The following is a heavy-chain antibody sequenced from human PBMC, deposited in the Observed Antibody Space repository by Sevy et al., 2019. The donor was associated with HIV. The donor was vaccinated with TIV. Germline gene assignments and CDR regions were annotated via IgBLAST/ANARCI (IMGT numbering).Heavy chain of an antibody. V-gene: IGHV3-9*03. CDR1: GFTFNDYA. J-gene: IGHJ3*02. D-gene: IGHD1-26*01. CDR2: ISWNSGGI. Sequence: GGSLRLSCAASGFTFNDYAMHWVRQAPGKGLEWVSGISWNSGGIGYAESVKGRFTISRDNAKNSLYLQMNSLRPEDMAFYYCAKGRNSGSYNSFDIWGQGTMVTVSS. CDR3: AKGRNSGSYNSFDI.